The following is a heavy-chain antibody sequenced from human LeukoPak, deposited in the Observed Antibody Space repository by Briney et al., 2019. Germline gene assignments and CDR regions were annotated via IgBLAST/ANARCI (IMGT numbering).Heavy chain of an antibody. CDR3: GGGTESDAFDI. J-gene: IGHJ3*02. CDR1: GGSLNSGTYY. CDR2: VYTSGST. Sequence: SETLSLTCTVSGGSLNSGTYYWSSIRQPAGKGLEWIGRVYTSGSTDYNPSLKSRVTMSVDTSKNQFSLKLSSVTAADTAVYYCGGGTESDAFDIWGQGTMVTVSS. D-gene: IGHD2-8*02. V-gene: IGHV4-61*02.